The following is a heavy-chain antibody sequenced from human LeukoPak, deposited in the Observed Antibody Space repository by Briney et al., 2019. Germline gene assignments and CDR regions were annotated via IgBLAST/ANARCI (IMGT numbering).Heavy chain of an antibody. J-gene: IGHJ4*02. CDR2: FYYSGST. Sequence: SETLSLTCTVSGGSISSSSYYWGWIRQPPGKGLEWIGSFYYSGSTYYNPSLKSRVTISVDTSKNQFSLKLSSVTAADTAVYYCARGLAAAGTYDYWGQGTLVTVSS. D-gene: IGHD6-13*01. CDR1: GGSISSSSYY. V-gene: IGHV4-39*07. CDR3: ARGLAAAGTYDY.